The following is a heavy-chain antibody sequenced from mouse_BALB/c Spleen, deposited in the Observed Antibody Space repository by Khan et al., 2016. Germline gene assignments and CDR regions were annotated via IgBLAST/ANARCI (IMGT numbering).Heavy chain of an antibody. CDR1: GDSITSGY. CDR3: ARYDGYYFDY. V-gene: IGHV3-8*02. CDR2: INSSGST. Sequence: EVQLQESGPSLVKPSQTLSLTCSVTGDSITSGYWNWIRQFPGNKLEYMGYINSSGSTYYNPSLKSRITITPDKPKNQYYLQLNSVTTEDTATYYCARYDGYYFDYWGQGTTLTVSS. J-gene: IGHJ2*01. D-gene: IGHD2-3*01.